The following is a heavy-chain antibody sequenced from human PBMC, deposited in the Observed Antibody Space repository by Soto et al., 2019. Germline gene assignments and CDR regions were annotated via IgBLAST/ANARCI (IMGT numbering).Heavy chain of an antibody. CDR3: ARDLWGYCGADCYPLDV. Sequence: QVRLQESGPGLVKPSETLSLTCTVSGGSISSYYWSWIRQPPGKGLEWIGYMYNTGSTIYNPSLTSRGTISVDTSKNQFSLKLNSVTAADTAVYYCARDLWGYCGADCYPLDVWGQGTTVTVSS. V-gene: IGHV4-59*01. J-gene: IGHJ6*02. D-gene: IGHD2-21*02. CDR1: GGSISSYY. CDR2: MYNTGST.